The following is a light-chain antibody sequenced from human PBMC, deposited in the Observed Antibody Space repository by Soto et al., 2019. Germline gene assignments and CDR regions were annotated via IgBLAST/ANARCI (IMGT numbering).Light chain of an antibody. Sequence: EIVMTQSPATLSVSPGETATLSCRASQSVSSNLAWYQQKPGQAPRLLIYVASTRATGIPARFTGSGSGTEFTLTISSLQSEDFAVYYCQQYMNWPRTFGQGTKLEIK. V-gene: IGKV3-15*01. J-gene: IGKJ2*01. CDR2: VAS. CDR1: QSVSSN. CDR3: QQYMNWPRT.